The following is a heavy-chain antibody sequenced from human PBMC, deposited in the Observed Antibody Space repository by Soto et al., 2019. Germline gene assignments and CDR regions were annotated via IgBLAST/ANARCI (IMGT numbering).Heavy chain of an antibody. Sequence: QVQLVESGGGVVQPGRSLRLSCAASGFTFSSYGMHWVRQAPGKGLEWVAVISYDGSNKYYADSVKGRFTISRDNSKNTLYLQMNSLRAEDTAVYYCAKGNYCSGGSCYSRGGYYFDYWGQGTLVTVSS. D-gene: IGHD2-15*01. CDR3: AKGNYCSGGSCYSRGGYYFDY. CDR1: GFTFSSYG. V-gene: IGHV3-30*18. J-gene: IGHJ4*02. CDR2: ISYDGSNK.